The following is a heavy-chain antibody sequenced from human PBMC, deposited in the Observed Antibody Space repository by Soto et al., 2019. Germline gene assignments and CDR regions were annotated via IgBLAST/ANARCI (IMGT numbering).Heavy chain of an antibody. CDR3: ARDVDTAMVFQFDP. CDR1: GFTFSSYA. Sequence: QVQLVESGGGVVQPGRSLRLSCAASGFTFSSYAMHWVRQAPGKGLEWVAVISYDGSNKYYADSVKGRFTISRDNSKNTLHLQMNSLRAEDTAVYYCARDVDTAMVFQFDPWGQGTLVTVSS. J-gene: IGHJ5*02. V-gene: IGHV3-30-3*01. CDR2: ISYDGSNK. D-gene: IGHD5-18*01.